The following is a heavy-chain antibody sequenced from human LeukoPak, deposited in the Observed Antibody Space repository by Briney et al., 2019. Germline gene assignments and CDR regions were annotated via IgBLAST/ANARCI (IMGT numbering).Heavy chain of an antibody. V-gene: IGHV4-34*01. D-gene: IGHD2-2*01. CDR3: ARRGVPATRGWFDP. Sequence: SETLSLTCAVYGGSLTGYSWSWVRQPPGKGLEWIGAINHSGSTNYNPSLKSRVTMSVDTSKNQFSPKLNSVTGADTAVYYCARRGVPATRGWFDPWGQGTLVTVSS. CDR1: GGSLTGYS. CDR2: INHSGST. J-gene: IGHJ5*02.